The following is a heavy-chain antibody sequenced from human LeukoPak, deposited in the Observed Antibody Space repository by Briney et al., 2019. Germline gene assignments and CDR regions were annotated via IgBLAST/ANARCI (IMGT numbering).Heavy chain of an antibody. CDR1: GYSFASYW. V-gene: IGHV5-51*01. CDR3: ARHNNWAFDY. CDR2: IHPNDAST. D-gene: IGHD1-20*01. Sequence: GESLKISCKASGYSFASYWIGWVRQTSGKGLEWMAIIHPNDASTIYSPSFQGQVTMSADRSITTAYLQWNTLQASDTAIYYCARHNNWAFDYWDRGTLLTVSS. J-gene: IGHJ4*02.